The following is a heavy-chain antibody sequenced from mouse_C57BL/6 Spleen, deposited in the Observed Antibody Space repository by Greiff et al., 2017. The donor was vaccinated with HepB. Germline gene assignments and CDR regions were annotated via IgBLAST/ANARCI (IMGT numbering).Heavy chain of an antibody. CDR1: GYTFTSYG. D-gene: IGHD2-3*01. V-gene: IGHV1-81*01. Sequence: VQLQQSGAELARPGASVKLSCKASGYTFTSYGISWVKQRTGQGLEWIGEIYPRSGNTYYNEKFKGKATLTADKSSSTAYMELRSRTSEDSAVLFCARSDGYYLLFAYWGQGTLVTVAA. J-gene: IGHJ3*01. CDR2: IYPRSGNT. CDR3: ARSDGYYLLFAY.